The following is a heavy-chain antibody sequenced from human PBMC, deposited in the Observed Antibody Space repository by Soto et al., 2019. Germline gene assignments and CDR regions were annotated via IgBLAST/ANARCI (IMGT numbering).Heavy chain of an antibody. CDR1: GASISSSHW. J-gene: IGHJ2*01. V-gene: IGHV4-4*02. Sequence: QVQLQESGPGLVKPSGTLSLTCAVSGASISSSHWWSWVRQPPGKGLEWIGEIYHSGSTYYNASLKSRVAISLDNSKTQFSLKLRSVTAADTAVYYCVRKDYSDWFFDLWGRGTLVTVSS. CDR3: VRKDYSDWFFDL. CDR2: IYHSGST. D-gene: IGHD4-4*01.